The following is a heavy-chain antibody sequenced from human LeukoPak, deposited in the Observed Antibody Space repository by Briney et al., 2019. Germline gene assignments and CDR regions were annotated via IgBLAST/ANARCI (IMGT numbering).Heavy chain of an antibody. CDR2: IRGNGET. CDR3: AKTGCVSITDPVR. CDR1: GLSFSSFA. V-gene: IGHV3-23*01. Sequence: GGSLRLSCAASGLSFSSFAMSWVRHGPARGLEWVSRIRGNGETFYSDSVKGRCTLSSDSPRNTVYFQLNNLRVEEPARFYCAKTGCVSITDPVRWGQGTLVTVSS. D-gene: IGHD3-16*01. J-gene: IGHJ4*02.